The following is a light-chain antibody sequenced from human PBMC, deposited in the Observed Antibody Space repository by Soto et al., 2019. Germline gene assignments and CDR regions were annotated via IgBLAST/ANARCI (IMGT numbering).Light chain of an antibody. V-gene: IGKV1-9*01. CDR2: AAS. CDR3: QQLNSYPSSIT. CDR1: QGISSY. J-gene: IGKJ5*01. Sequence: DIQLTQSPSFLSASVGDRVTITCRASQGISSYLAWYQQKPGKAPKLLIYAASTLQSGVPSRFSGSGSGTELTLTISSLQPEDFATYYCQQLNSYPSSITFGQGTRLEIK.